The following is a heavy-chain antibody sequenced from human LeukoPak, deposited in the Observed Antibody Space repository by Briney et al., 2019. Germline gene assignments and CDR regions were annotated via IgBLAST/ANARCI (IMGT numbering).Heavy chain of an antibody. D-gene: IGHD3-16*01. J-gene: IGHJ5*02. CDR1: GYTFTSYG. V-gene: IGHV1-18*01. CDR3: GRTWIQAYHNWFDP. CDR2: ISAYNGNT. Sequence: ASVKVSCKASGYTFTSYGISWVRQAPGQGLEWMGWISAYNGNTNYAQKLQGRVTMTTDTSTSTAYMELRSLRSDDTAVYYCGRTWIQAYHNWFDPWGQGTLVTVSS.